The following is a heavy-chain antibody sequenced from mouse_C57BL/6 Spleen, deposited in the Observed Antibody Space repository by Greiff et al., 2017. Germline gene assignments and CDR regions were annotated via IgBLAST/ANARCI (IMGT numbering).Heavy chain of an antibody. Sequence: EVKLVESGGGLVQPGGSMKLSCVASGFTFSNYWMNWVRQSPEKGLEWVAQIRLKSDNYATHYAESVKGRFTISRDDSKSSVYLQINNLRAEDTGIYYCTKTFLTTVEYYYAMDYWGQGTSVTVSA. V-gene: IGHV6-3*01. CDR3: TKTFLTTVEYYYAMDY. D-gene: IGHD1-2*01. J-gene: IGHJ4*01. CDR2: IRLKSDNYAT. CDR1: GFTFSNYW.